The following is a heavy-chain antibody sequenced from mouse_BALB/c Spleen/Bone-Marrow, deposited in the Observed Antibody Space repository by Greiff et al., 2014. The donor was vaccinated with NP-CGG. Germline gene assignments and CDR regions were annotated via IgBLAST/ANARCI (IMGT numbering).Heavy chain of an antibody. Sequence: QVQLQQSGPQLVRPGASVKXSCKASGYSFTSFWMHWVKQRPGQGLEWIGMIDPSXXXXXXXXXXXXXAXLTVDKSSSTAYMQLSSPTSEDSALYYCXYGSXAXWGQGTLVTVSA. CDR3: XYGSXAX. CDR1: GYSFTSFW. D-gene: IGHD1-1*01. V-gene: IGHV1S126*01. CDR2: IDPSXXXX. J-gene: IGHJ3*01.